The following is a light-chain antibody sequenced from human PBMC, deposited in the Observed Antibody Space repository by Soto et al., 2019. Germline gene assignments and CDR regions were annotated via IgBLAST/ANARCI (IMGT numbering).Light chain of an antibody. J-gene: IGKJ4*01. V-gene: IGKV3-11*01. Sequence: IVFRHSLATLSLSPGERATLSCRASQSVSGKLAWYQQKPGQSPRLLIYDASNRATGIPARFSGSGSGTDFILTISSLEPEDSGVYYCQQRNDWVTFGGGAKVDIK. CDR1: QSVSGK. CDR2: DAS. CDR3: QQRNDWVT.